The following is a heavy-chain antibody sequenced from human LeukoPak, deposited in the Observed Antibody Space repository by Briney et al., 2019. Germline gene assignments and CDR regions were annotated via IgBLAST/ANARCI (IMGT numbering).Heavy chain of an antibody. V-gene: IGHV3-53*01. CDR2: IYSGGST. CDR1: GFXVSSNY. Sequence: GGSLRLSCAASGFXVSSNYMSWVRQAPGKGLEWVSLIYSGGSTYYAGSVKGRFTISRDNSNNTLYLQMNSLRAEDTAVYYCTRNYGGNWFDPWGQGTLVTVSS. CDR3: TRNYGGNWFDP. D-gene: IGHD4-23*01. J-gene: IGHJ5*02.